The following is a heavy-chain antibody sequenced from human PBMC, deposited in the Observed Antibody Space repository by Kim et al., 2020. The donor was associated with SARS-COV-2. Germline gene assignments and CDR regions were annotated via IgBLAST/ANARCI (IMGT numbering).Heavy chain of an antibody. CDR2: MNPNSGNT. CDR1: GYTFTSYD. Sequence: ASVKVSCKASGYTFTSYDINWVRQATGQGLEWMGWMNPNSGNTGYAQKFQGRVTMTRNTSISTAYMELSSLRSEDTAVYYCARGELSTIFGVVSYYYYYYMDVWGKGTTVTVSS. V-gene: IGHV1-8*01. CDR3: ARGELSTIFGVVSYYYYYYMDV. D-gene: IGHD3-3*01. J-gene: IGHJ6*03.